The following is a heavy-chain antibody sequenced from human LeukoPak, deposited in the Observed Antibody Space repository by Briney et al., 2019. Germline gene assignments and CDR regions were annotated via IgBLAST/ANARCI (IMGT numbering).Heavy chain of an antibody. CDR1: GGSISSYY. J-gene: IGHJ6*02. CDR3: ARAPDYSDYYYYYGIDG. CDR2: IYYSGST. V-gene: IGHV4-59*01. Sequence: SETLSLTCTVSGGSISSYYWSWIRQPPGKGLEWIGYIYYSGSTNYNPSLKSRVTISVDTSKNQFSLKLSSVTAADTAVYYCARAPDYSDYYYYYGIDGWGQGTTVTVS. D-gene: IGHD4-17*01.